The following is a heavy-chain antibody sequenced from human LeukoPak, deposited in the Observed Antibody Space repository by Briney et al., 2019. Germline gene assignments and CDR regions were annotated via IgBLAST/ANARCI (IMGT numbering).Heavy chain of an antibody. Sequence: GGSLRLSCAASGFTFSSYSMNWVRQAPGKGLEWVSSISSSSSYICYADSVKGRFTISRDNAKNSLYLQMNSLRAEDTAVYYCARDQGRRDYFDYWGQGTLVTVSS. CDR2: ISSSSSYI. CDR3: ARDQGRRDYFDY. J-gene: IGHJ4*02. V-gene: IGHV3-21*01. CDR1: GFTFSSYS.